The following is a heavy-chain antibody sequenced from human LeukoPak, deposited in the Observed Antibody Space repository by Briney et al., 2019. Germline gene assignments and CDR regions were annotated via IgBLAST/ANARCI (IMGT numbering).Heavy chain of an antibody. D-gene: IGHD3-10*01. CDR2: IYHSGST. CDR3: GSKGNMARGAVECFHH. Sequence: SGTLSLTCAVSGGSISSSNWWSWVRQPPGKGLEWIGEIYHSGSTNYNPSLKSRVTISVDKSKNQFSLKLSSVTAADTAVYYCGSKGNMARGAVECFHHWGQGTLVTVSS. CDR1: GGSISSSNW. J-gene: IGHJ1*01. V-gene: IGHV4-4*02.